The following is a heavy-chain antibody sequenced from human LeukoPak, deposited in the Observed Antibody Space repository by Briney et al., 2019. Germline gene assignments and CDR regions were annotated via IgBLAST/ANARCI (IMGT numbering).Heavy chain of an antibody. J-gene: IGHJ4*02. D-gene: IGHD4-11*01. V-gene: IGHV3-30-3*01. CDR2: ISYDGSNK. Sequence: PGGSLRLSCAASGFTFSSYAMHWVRQAPGKGLEWVAVISYDGSNKYYADSVKGRFTISRDNSKNTLYLQMNSLRAEDTAVCYCARGLQALGYWGQGTLVTVSS. CDR1: GFTFSSYA. CDR3: ARGLQALGY.